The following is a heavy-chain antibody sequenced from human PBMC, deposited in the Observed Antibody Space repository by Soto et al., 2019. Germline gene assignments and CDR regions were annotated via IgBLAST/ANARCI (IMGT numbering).Heavy chain of an antibody. V-gene: IGHV4-4*02. D-gene: IGHD6-6*01. CDR1: GGSISSSNW. J-gene: IGHJ4*02. CDR3: ARVVPGEETSALDY. CDR2: IYHSGST. Sequence: PSETLSLTCAVSGGSISSSNWWSWVRQPPGKGLEWIGEIYHSGSTNYNPSLKSRVTISVDKSKNQFSLKLSSVTAADTAVYYCARVVPGEETSALDYWGQGTLVTVSS.